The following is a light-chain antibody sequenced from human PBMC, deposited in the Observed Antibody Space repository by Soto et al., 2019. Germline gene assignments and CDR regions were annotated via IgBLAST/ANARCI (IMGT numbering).Light chain of an antibody. CDR2: GNS. V-gene: IGLV1-40*01. CDR3: QSYESSLSALYV. Sequence: QSVLTQPPSVSGAPGQRVTISCTGRSSNIGAGYDVHWYQQLPGTAPKLLIYGNSNRPSGVPDRFSGSKSGTSASLAITGLQAEDEADYYCQSYESSLSALYVFGTGTQLTVL. J-gene: IGLJ1*01. CDR1: SSNIGAGYD.